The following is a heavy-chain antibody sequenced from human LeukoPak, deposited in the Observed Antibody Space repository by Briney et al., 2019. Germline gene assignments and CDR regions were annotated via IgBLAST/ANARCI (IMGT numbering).Heavy chain of an antibody. D-gene: IGHD3-22*01. Sequence: SETLSLTCTVSGGSISSYYWSWIRQPPGKGLEWIGYIYYSGSTNYNPSLKSRVTISVDTSKNQFSLKLSSVTAADTAVYYCARHLPTYYYDSSGYYPVAFDIWGQGTVVTVSS. J-gene: IGHJ3*02. CDR2: IYYSGST. CDR3: ARHLPTYYYDSSGYYPVAFDI. CDR1: GGSISSYY. V-gene: IGHV4-59*08.